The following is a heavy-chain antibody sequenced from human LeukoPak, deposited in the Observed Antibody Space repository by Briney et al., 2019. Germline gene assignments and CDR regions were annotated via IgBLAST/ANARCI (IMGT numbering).Heavy chain of an antibody. CDR1: GYTFTVNH. Sequence: ASVKVSCKASGYTFTVNHVHWVRQAPGQGLEWMGWIDPNSGGTKYAQKFQDMVAMTSDTSISTAYMELSGLRSDDTAVYFCAREADIVSFDLWGRGTLVTVSS. CDR3: AREADIVSFDL. CDR2: IDPNSGGT. V-gene: IGHV1-2*02. D-gene: IGHD3-16*02. J-gene: IGHJ2*01.